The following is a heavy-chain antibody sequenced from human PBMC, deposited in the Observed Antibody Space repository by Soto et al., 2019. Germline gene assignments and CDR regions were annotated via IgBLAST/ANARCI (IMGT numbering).Heavy chain of an antibody. D-gene: IGHD2-21*01. J-gene: IGHJ4*02. CDR3: ARDSGYCGGDCYFGPVAVDDY. V-gene: IGHV1-18*01. Sequence: ASVKVSCKASGYTFTSYGISWVRQAPGQGLEWMGWISAYNGNTNYAQKLQGRVTMTTDTSTSTAYMELRSLRSDDTAVYYCARDSGYCGGDCYFGPVAVDDYWGQGTLVTVSS. CDR2: ISAYNGNT. CDR1: GYTFTSYG.